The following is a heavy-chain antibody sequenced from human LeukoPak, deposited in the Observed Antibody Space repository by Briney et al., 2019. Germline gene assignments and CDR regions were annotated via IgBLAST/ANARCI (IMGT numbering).Heavy chain of an antibody. Sequence: PGGSLRLSCTASGFTFNNYEMNWVRQAPGKGLEWVSYISSSGTGIYYADSVKGRFTISRDNAKLYLQMSCLRAEDTALYYCARSKKVGDDSFEYWGQGALVTVSS. D-gene: IGHD3-16*01. J-gene: IGHJ4*02. CDR1: GFTFNNYE. V-gene: IGHV3-48*03. CDR3: ARSKKVGDDSFEY. CDR2: ISSSGTGI.